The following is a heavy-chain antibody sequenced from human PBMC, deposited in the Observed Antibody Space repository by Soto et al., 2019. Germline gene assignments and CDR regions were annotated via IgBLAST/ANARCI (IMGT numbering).Heavy chain of an antibody. Sequence: SETLSLTCTVSGGSIKNYFWSWIRQSPGKGLEWMGYVYSTGSTHYNPSLKSRLTMSVDTSKSHFSLRLTSVTTADTATYYCARADTFGVSISSLDLWGQGIMVTVYS. J-gene: IGHJ4*02. CDR3: ARADTFGVSISSLDL. V-gene: IGHV4-59*01. D-gene: IGHD3-16*01. CDR2: VYSTGST. CDR1: GGSIKNYF.